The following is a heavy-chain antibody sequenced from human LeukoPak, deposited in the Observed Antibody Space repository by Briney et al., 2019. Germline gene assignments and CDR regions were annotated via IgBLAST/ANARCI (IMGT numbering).Heavy chain of an antibody. D-gene: IGHD3-10*01. J-gene: IGHJ4*02. Sequence: GGSLRLSCAASGFTFSSYGMHWVRQAPGKGLEWVAVIWYDGSNKYYADSVKGRFTISRDNSKNTLYLQMNSLRAEGTAVYYCEDGSGSCWGQGTLVTVSS. CDR2: IWYDGSNK. CDR1: GFTFSSYG. CDR3: EDGSGSC. V-gene: IGHV3-33*01.